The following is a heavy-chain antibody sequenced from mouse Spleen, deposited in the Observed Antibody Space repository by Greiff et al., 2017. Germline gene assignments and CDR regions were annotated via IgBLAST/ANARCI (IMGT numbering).Heavy chain of an antibody. J-gene: IGHJ3*01. CDR2: ISTYYGDA. CDR1: GYTFTDYA. V-gene: IGHV1-67*01. Sequence: VQRVESGAELVRPGVSVKISCKGSGYTFTDYAMHWVKQSHAKSLEWIGVISTYYGDASYNQKFKGKATLTADKSSSTAYMELRSLTSEDSAVYYCTRKEYGTVFAYWGQGTLVTISA. D-gene: IGHD2-10*02. CDR3: TRKEYGTVFAY.